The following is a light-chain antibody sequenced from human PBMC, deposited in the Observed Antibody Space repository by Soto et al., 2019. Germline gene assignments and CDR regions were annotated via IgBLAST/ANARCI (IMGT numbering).Light chain of an antibody. J-gene: IGKJ4*01. V-gene: IGKV1-39*01. CDR1: RIISSY. Sequence: DIQMTQSPSSLSASVGDRVTITCRASRIISSYLNWYQQKPGKAPKLLIYAASSLKSGVPSRFSGSGSGTDFTLTISSLQPEDFATYYCQQSYSTPLTFGGGTKVDI. CDR3: QQSYSTPLT. CDR2: AAS.